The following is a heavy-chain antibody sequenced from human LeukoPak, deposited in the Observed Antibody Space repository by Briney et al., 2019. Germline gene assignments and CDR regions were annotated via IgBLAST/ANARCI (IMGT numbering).Heavy chain of an antibody. V-gene: IGHV3-53*01. CDR1: GFTVSSNY. CDR3: AAAKQWLVPDY. J-gene: IGHJ4*02. CDR2: IYSGGST. Sequence: GGSLRLSCAASGFTVSSNYMTWVRQAPGKGLEWVSVIYSGGSTYYADSVKGRFTISRDNSKNTLYLQMNSLRPEDTAVYYCAAAKQWLVPDYWGQGTLVTVSS. D-gene: IGHD6-19*01.